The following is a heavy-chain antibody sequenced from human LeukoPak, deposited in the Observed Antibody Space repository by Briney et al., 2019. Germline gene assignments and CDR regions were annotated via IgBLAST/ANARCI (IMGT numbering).Heavy chain of an antibody. Sequence: SETLSLTCTVSGGSISSSSYYWGWIRQPPGKGLEWIGSIYYSGSTYYNPSLKSRVTISVDTSKNQFSLKLSSVTAADTAVYYCARTNFYYYYYYMDVWGKGTTVTVSS. V-gene: IGHV4-39*07. CDR2: IYYSGST. CDR3: ARTNFYYYYYYMDV. CDR1: GGSISSSSYY. D-gene: IGHD1-7*01. J-gene: IGHJ6*03.